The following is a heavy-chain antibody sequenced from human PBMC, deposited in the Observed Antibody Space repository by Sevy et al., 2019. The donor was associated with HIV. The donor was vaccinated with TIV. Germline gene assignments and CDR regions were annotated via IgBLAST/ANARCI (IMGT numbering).Heavy chain of an antibody. Sequence: GGSLRLSCAASGFTFSNFAMSWVRQAPGKGLEWVSAISGTGDITYYADSVKGRFTISRDNSKNTLYLQMNSLGVGDTAIYYCARNRLPWFGDFLNWLDPWGQGTLVTVSS. D-gene: IGHD3-10*01. CDR3: ARNRLPWFGDFLNWLDP. J-gene: IGHJ5*02. V-gene: IGHV3-23*01. CDR1: GFTFSNFA. CDR2: ISGTGDIT.